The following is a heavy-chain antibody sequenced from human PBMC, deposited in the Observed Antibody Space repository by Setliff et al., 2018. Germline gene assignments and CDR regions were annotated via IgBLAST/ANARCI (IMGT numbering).Heavy chain of an antibody. V-gene: IGHV4-30-4*02. Sequence: PSETLSLTCTVSGDSLSGDNYFWSWIRHLPGKGLQWLGHIYYTGKTYYNPSLKSRLEMSVDTSKREFALRPSSVTAADTAVYYCARTSTYVLGSGSYWDRWFDPWSQGTLVTVSS. CDR2: IYYTGKT. J-gene: IGHJ5*02. CDR1: GDSLSGDNYF. D-gene: IGHD3-10*01. CDR3: ARTSTYVLGSGSYWDRWFDP.